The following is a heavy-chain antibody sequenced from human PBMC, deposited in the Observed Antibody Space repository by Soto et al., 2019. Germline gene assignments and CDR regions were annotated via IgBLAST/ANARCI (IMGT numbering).Heavy chain of an antibody. CDR3: ARDMPISTSGNYPYYFGY. Sequence: GGSLRLSCAASGFTFNTYWMSWVRQAPGKGLEWVANIKPDGSAIYYADSVKGRFTISRDNAKNSLYLQMNSLRAEDTAVYYCARDMPISTSGNYPYYFGYWGQGALVTVSS. CDR1: GFTFNTYW. CDR2: IKPDGSAI. J-gene: IGHJ4*02. V-gene: IGHV3-7*01. D-gene: IGHD3-10*01.